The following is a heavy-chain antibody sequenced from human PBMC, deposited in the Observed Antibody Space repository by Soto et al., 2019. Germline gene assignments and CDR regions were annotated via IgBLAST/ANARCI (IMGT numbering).Heavy chain of an antibody. CDR3: ARPYSSGWWLPIDY. Sequence: QVQLVESGGGVVQPGRSLRLSCAASGFTFSSYAMHWVRQAPGQGLEWVAVISYDGSNKYYADSVKGRFTVSRDNAKNTLYLQMNSVGAEDTAVYYCARPYSSGWWLPIDYWGQGTLVTVSS. D-gene: IGHD6-19*01. CDR2: ISYDGSNK. V-gene: IGHV3-30-3*01. CDR1: GFTFSSYA. J-gene: IGHJ4*02.